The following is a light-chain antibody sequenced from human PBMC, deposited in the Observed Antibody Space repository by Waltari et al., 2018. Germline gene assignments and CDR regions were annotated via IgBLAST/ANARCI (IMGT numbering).Light chain of an antibody. V-gene: IGKV1-9*01. CDR1: QAISIY. Sequence: IQLTQSPSSLSASVVDRVRLACRASQAISIYLAWYQQKPGKAPNLLIYAASTLQSGVPSRFIGSGSGTEFTLTISSLQPEDFATYYCQQLRSYPRITFGQGTRLDI. CDR2: AAS. J-gene: IGKJ5*01. CDR3: QQLRSYPRIT.